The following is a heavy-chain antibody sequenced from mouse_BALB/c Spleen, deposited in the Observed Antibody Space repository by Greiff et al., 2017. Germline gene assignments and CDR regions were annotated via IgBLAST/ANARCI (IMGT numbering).Heavy chain of an antibody. J-gene: IGHJ4*01. Sequence: DVMLVESGGGLVKPGGSLKLSCAASGFTFSSYTMSWVRQTPEKRLEWVATISSGGSYTYYPDSVKGRFTISRDNAKNTLYLQMSSLKSEDTAMYYCTRDGHGAMDYWGQGTSVTVSS. CDR3: TRDGHGAMDY. CDR1: GFTFSSYT. V-gene: IGHV5-6-4*01. CDR2: ISSGGSYT.